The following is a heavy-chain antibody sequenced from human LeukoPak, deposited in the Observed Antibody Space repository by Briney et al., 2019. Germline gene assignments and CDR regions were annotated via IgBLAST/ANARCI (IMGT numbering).Heavy chain of an antibody. V-gene: IGHV4-34*01. CDR1: GGSFSGYY. Sequence: PSETLSLTCAVYGGSFSGYYWSWIRQSPGKGLEWIGESNLNGRINYNPSLKSRVTISVDTSRNQFSLKLSSVTAADTAVYYCARHRNPAITMIRGVNRGGAIDYWGQGTLVTVSS. CDR3: ARHRNPAITMIRGVNRGGAIDY. CDR2: SNLNGRI. J-gene: IGHJ4*02. D-gene: IGHD3-10*01.